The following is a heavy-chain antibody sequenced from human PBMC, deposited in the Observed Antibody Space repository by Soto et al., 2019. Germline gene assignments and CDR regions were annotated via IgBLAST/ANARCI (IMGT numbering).Heavy chain of an antibody. V-gene: IGHV3-7*01. CDR2: IKQDGTEK. J-gene: IGHJ4*02. D-gene: IGHD5-12*01. Sequence: EVQLVESGGGLVQPGGSLRLSCAASGFTFSNYWMSWVRQAPGKGLEWVANIKQDGTEKNYVDSVRGRFTISRDNAKNSLDLQMHSLTAEDTAVYYCTSVAIWGQGTLVTGSS. CDR3: TSVAI. CDR1: GFTFSNYW.